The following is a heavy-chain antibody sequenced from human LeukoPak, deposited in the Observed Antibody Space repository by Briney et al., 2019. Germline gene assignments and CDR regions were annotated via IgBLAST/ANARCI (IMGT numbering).Heavy chain of an antibody. D-gene: IGHD2-15*01. CDR1: GGSFSGYY. CDR3: ARGLGYCSGGSCYMFRYFDY. V-gene: IGHV4-34*01. CDR2: INHSGST. Sequence: SETLSLTCAVYGGSFSGYYCSWIRQPPGKGLEWIGEINHSGSTNYNPSLKSRVTISVDTSKNQFSLKLSSVTAADTAVYYCARGLGYCSGGSCYMFRYFDYWGQGTLVTVSS. J-gene: IGHJ4*02.